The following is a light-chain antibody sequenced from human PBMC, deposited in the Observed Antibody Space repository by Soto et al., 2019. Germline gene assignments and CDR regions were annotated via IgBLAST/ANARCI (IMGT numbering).Light chain of an antibody. V-gene: IGLV2-23*01. CDR1: SSDVGSYNL. CDR3: CSYAASSTLV. J-gene: IGLJ2*01. CDR2: EGS. Sequence: QSALTQPASVSGSPGQSITISCTGTSSDVGSYNLVSWCQQHPGKAPKLMIYEGSKRPSGVSNRFSGSKSGNTASLTISGLQAEDEADYYCCSYAASSTLVFGGGTKLTVL.